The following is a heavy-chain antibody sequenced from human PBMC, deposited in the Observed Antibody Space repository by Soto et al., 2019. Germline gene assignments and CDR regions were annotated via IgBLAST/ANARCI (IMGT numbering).Heavy chain of an antibody. CDR2: IIAIFDKA. Sequence: QVQLVQSGAEVKKPGSSVKVSCKVSGGRFNTNAISWLRQAPGQGLEWMGGIIAIFDKANYAQRFQDRVTMTADESTSTAYMELSSLRSDDTAMYFCTREAHGGNFESWGQGTLVTVSS. CDR3: TREAHGGNFES. V-gene: IGHV1-69*12. CDR1: GGRFNTNA. D-gene: IGHD2-15*01. J-gene: IGHJ4*02.